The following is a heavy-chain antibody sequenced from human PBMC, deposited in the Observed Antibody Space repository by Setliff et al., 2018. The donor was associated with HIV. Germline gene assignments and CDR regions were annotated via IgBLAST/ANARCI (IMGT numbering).Heavy chain of an antibody. Sequence: SGGSLRLSCAASGFTFTNAWMSWVRQAPGKGLEWAGRIKSKTDGETEDYAAPVKGRFTISRDDSRSTLYLQMNSLITEDTALYYCTTAVAQNWYGSGNENYRGQGTLVTVSS. CDR3: TTAVAQNWYGSGNENY. D-gene: IGHD3-10*01. CDR1: GFTFTNAW. V-gene: IGHV3-15*01. CDR2: IKSKTDGETE. J-gene: IGHJ4*02.